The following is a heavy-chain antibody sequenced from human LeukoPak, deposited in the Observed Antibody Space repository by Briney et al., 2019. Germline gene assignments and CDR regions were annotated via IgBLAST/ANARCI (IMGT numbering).Heavy chain of an antibody. CDR1: GDSISTSNSY. V-gene: IGHV4-39*02. Sequence: SETLSLTCTVSGDSISTSNSYWGWIRQPPGKGLEWIGSIYYSGNTYYNASLKSRVTISVDTSKNQFSLKFTSVTAADTAVYYCAREPDGDHLDYWGQGTLVIVSS. J-gene: IGHJ4*02. CDR2: IYYSGNT. CDR3: AREPDGDHLDY. D-gene: IGHD4-17*01.